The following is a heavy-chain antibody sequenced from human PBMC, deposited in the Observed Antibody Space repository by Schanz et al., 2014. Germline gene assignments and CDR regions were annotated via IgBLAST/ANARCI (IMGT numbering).Heavy chain of an antibody. CDR3: ASDYNYFETEAP. Sequence: VQLVESGGGLAQPGGSLRLACAASGFNFNTYAMSWVRQAPGKGLEWVALISYDGSSKNHADSVQGRFTISRDNSKNTVNLQMNSLRAEDTAVYYCASDYNYFETEAPWGQGTRVTVSS. CDR2: ISYDGSSK. CDR1: GFNFNTYA. J-gene: IGHJ5*02. D-gene: IGHD3-16*01. V-gene: IGHV3-30*03.